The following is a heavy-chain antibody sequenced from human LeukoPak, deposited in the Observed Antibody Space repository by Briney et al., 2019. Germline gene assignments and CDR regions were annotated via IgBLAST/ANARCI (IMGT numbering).Heavy chain of an antibody. V-gene: IGHV1-69*04. CDR3: ARGRSGYDSDAFDI. Sequence: ASVKVSCKASGGTFSSYAISWVRQAPGQGLEWMGMIIPILGIANYAQKFQGRVTITADKSTSTAYMELSSLRSEDTAVYYCARGRSGYDSDAFDIWGQGTMVTVSS. J-gene: IGHJ3*02. CDR2: IIPILGIA. D-gene: IGHD5-12*01. CDR1: GGTFSSYA.